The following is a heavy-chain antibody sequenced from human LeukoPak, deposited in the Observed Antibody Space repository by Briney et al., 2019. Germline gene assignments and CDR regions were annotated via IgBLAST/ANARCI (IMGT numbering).Heavy chain of an antibody. V-gene: IGHV4-38-2*01. Sequence: SETLSLTCAVSGYSISSGYYWGWIRPPPRKGLEWIGSIYHSGSTYYNPSLTSRVTISVDTSKNQFSLKLSSVTAADTAVYYCARVHSSGWYYYFDYWGQGTLVTVSS. CDR1: GYSISSGYY. D-gene: IGHD6-19*01. J-gene: IGHJ4*02. CDR2: IYHSGST. CDR3: ARVHSSGWYYYFDY.